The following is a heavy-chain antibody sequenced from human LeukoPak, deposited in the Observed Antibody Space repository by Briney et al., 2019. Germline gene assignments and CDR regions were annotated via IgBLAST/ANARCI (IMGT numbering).Heavy chain of an antibody. CDR1: GYTFTSYD. V-gene: IGHV1-8*01. CDR2: MNPNSGNT. D-gene: IGHD6-13*01. CDR3: AINGRTGYSSSWYPIRDYYYMDV. J-gene: IGHJ6*03. Sequence: ASVKVSCKASGYTFTSYDINWVRQATGQGLEWMGWMNPNSGNTGYAQKFQGRVTMTRNTSISTAYMELSSLRSEDTAVYYCAINGRTGYSSSWYPIRDYYYMDVWGKGTTVTISS.